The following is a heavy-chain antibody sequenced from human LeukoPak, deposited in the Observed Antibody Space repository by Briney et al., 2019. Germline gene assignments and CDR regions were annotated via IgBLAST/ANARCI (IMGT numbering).Heavy chain of an antibody. CDR1: GFTVGSNY. J-gene: IGHJ6*02. V-gene: IGHV3-66*01. Sequence: HTGGSLRLSCAASGFTVGSNYMSWVRQAPGKGLEWVSVIYSGDRTYYDRTYYADSVKGRFTISRDNSKNTLYLQMNSLRAEDTAVYYCARGEVGYYYAMDVWGQGTTVTVSS. D-gene: IGHD1-26*01. CDR3: ARGEVGYYYAMDV. CDR2: IYSGDRTYYDRT.